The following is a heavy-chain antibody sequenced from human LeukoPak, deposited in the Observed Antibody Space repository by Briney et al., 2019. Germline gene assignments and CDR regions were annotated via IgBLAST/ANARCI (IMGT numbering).Heavy chain of an antibody. CDR1: GYTFSSYD. Sequence: ASVKVSCKASGYTFSSYDINWVRQATGQGLEWMGWMSPDSGNTGYVQKFQGRVIMTRDTSISTAYMELSSLTSEDTAVYFCARDRVGVGGNGWENWGQGTLVTVS. V-gene: IGHV1-8*01. J-gene: IGHJ4*02. CDR2: MSPDSGNT. CDR3: ARDRVGVGGNGWEN. D-gene: IGHD6-19*01.